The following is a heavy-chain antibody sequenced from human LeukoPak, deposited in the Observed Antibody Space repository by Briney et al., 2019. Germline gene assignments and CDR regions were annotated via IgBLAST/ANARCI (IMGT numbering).Heavy chain of an antibody. CDR2: IYSGGST. J-gene: IGHJ4*02. Sequence: GGSLRLSCSASGFTVSSDYMSWVRQAPGKGLAWLSVIYSGGSTYYADSVKGRFTISRDNSKNTVYLQMNSLRVEDTAVYYCTRGGSVPATRSFDYWGQGTLVTVSS. CDR1: GFTVSSDY. D-gene: IGHD6-19*01. CDR3: TRGGSVPATRSFDY. V-gene: IGHV3-66*01.